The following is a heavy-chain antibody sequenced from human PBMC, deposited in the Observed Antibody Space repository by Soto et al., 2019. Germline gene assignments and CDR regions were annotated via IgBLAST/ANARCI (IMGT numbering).Heavy chain of an antibody. V-gene: IGHV4-59*01. Sequence: SETLSLTCSVSGGSLSNYYWNWIRQPPGKGLEWIGYIYNTGSTKGNPSLKSRVTISLDPSKNQFSLKLNSVTAADTAVYYCARGGRECDGGTCYPHNWFDLWGQGTQVTVSS. D-gene: IGHD2-15*01. CDR3: ARGGRECDGGTCYPHNWFDL. J-gene: IGHJ5*02. CDR2: IYNTGST. CDR1: GGSLSNYY.